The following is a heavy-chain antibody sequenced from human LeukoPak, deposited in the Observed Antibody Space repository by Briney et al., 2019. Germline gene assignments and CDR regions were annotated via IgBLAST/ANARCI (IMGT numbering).Heavy chain of an antibody. CDR2: INPNSGGT. Sequence: ASVKVSCKASGYTFTGYYMHWVRQAPGQGLEWMGWINPNSGGTNYAQKFQGRVTMTRDTSISTAYMELSSLRSEDTAVYYCARVGGLMNIAARPHYYYGMDVWGQGTTVTVSS. D-gene: IGHD6-6*01. V-gene: IGHV1-2*02. CDR1: GYTFTGYY. CDR3: ARVGGLMNIAARPHYYYGMDV. J-gene: IGHJ6*02.